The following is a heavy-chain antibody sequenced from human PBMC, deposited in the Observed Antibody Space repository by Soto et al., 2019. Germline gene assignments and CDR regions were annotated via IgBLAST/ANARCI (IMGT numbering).Heavy chain of an antibody. CDR3: ARGSSSNYDFWSGYYPYHYYGMDV. CDR1: GYTFTSYD. Sequence: ASVKVSCKASGYTFTSYDINWVRQATGQGLEWMGWMNPNSGNTGYAQKFQGRVTMTRNTSISTAYMELSSLRSEDTAVYYCARGSSSNYDFWSGYYPYHYYGMDVWGQGTTVTVSS. J-gene: IGHJ6*02. D-gene: IGHD3-3*01. CDR2: MNPNSGNT. V-gene: IGHV1-8*01.